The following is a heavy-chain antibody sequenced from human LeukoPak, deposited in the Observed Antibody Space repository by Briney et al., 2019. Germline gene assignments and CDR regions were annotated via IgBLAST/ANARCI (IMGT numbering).Heavy chain of an antibody. V-gene: IGHV3-30*02. D-gene: IGHD2/OR15-2a*01. CDR2: IRYDGSDK. CDR3: AKGRTVLNWFDP. J-gene: IGHJ5*02. Sequence: GGSLRLSCAPSGFIFSSYGMHWVRQAPGKGLEWVAFIRYDGSDKHYADSVKGRFTISRDDSKNTLYLQMNSLRVEDTAVYYCAKGRTVLNWFDPWGQGTLVTVSS. CDR1: GFIFSSYG.